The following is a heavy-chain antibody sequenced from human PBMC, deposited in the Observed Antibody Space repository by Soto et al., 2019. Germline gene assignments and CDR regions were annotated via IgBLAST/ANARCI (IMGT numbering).Heavy chain of an antibody. V-gene: IGHV1-69*06. J-gene: IGHJ3*02. CDR2: IIPIFGTA. Sequence: QVQLVQSGAEVKKPGSSVKVSCKASGGTFSSYAISWVRQAPGQGLEWMGGIIPIFGTANYAQKFQGRVTITADKSTSTAYMELSSLRSEDTAGYYWARDRSGGGAFDIWGQGTMVTVSS. CDR1: GGTFSSYA. CDR3: ARDRSGGGAFDI. D-gene: IGHD2-15*01.